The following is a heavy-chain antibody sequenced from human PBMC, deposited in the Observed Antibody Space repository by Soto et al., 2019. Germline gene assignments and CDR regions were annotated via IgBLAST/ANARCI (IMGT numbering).Heavy chain of an antibody. CDR3: ARSGNYRLDC. J-gene: IGHJ4*02. V-gene: IGHV3-48*01. D-gene: IGHD1-26*01. CDR2: ISTSGSSI. Sequence: EVQLVESGGGLVQPGGSLRLSCAASGFSFSSHNMNWVRQAPGNGLEWISYISTSGSSIYYADSVKGRFTISRDNAKNSLYLQMNSLRAEDTALYYCARSGNYRLDCWGQGTLVTVSS. CDR1: GFSFSSHN.